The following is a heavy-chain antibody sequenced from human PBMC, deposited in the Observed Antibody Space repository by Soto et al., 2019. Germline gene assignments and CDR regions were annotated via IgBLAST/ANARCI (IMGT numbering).Heavy chain of an antibody. V-gene: IGHV4-31*03. J-gene: IGHJ5*02. CDR1: GGSIRSGAYY. Sequence: QMQLQESGPGLVKPSQTLSLTCTVSGGSIRSGAYYWSWIRQHPGKGLEWIGYIYYSWSAYYNPSLKSRLTISVDTSKNQFSLRLSSVTAADTAVYYCARGLMAFDPWGQGTLVTVSS. CDR2: IYYSWSA. CDR3: ARGLMAFDP.